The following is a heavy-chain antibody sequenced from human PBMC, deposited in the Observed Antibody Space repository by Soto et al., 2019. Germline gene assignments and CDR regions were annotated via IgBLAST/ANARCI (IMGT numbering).Heavy chain of an antibody. CDR2: ISYSGSS. CDR1: GGYNIRDGYY. D-gene: IGHD2-2*01. J-gene: IGHJ4*02. CDR3: AMATPAGSADF. Sequence: SEPLSLTCTVSGGYNIRDGYYWSWIRQHPGKSLEWISYISYSGSSYPNPPLKSRVTISADTSKTQCSRRLTSVTAGDTAVYFCAMATPAGSADFWGQGTLVTVSS. V-gene: IGHV4-31*03.